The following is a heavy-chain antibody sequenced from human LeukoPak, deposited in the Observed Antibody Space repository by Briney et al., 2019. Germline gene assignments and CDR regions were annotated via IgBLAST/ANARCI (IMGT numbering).Heavy chain of an antibody. CDR2: IYPRDSDT. CDR3: ARYSDVVGAI. D-gene: IGHD3-16*01. V-gene: IGHV5-51*01. J-gene: IGHJ4*02. CDR1: GYTFTHQW. Sequence: GESLKISCEASGYTFTHQWIGWVGQMPGTGLEWVGIIYPRDSDTIYSPSFQGHVTISADTSINTAYLEWRSLEASDTAMYYCARYSDVVGAIWGQGTQVTVSS.